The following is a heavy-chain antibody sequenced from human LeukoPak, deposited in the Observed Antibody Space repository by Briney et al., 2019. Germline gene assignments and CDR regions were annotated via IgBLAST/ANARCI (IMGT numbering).Heavy chain of an antibody. D-gene: IGHD3-10*01. Sequence: SQTLSLTCTVSGGSISSGDYYWSWIRQPPGKGLEWIGYIYYSGGTYYNPSLKSRVTISVDTSKNQFSLKLSSVTAADTAVYYCARDSGYYYYGMDVWGQGTTVTVSS. J-gene: IGHJ6*02. V-gene: IGHV4-30-4*01. CDR1: GGSISSGDYY. CDR3: ARDSGYYYYGMDV. CDR2: IYYSGGT.